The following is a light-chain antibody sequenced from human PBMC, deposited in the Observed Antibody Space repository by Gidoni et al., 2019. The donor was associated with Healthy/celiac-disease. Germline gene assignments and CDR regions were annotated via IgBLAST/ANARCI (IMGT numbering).Light chain of an antibody. Sequence: QMTQSPSTLSASVGDRVTITCRASQSISSWLVWYQQKPGKAPKLLIYDASSLESGVPSRFSGSGSGTEFTLTISSLQPDDFATYYCQQYNSYPETFGQGTKVEIK. V-gene: IGKV1-5*01. J-gene: IGKJ1*01. CDR3: QQYNSYPET. CDR2: DAS. CDR1: QSISSW.